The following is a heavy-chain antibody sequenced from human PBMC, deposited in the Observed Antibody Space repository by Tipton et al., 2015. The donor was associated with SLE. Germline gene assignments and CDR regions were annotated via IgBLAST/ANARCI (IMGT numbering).Heavy chain of an antibody. D-gene: IGHD4-11*01. J-gene: IGHJ5*02. CDR2: IYTSGTT. CDR3: ARLIGHSTYEFWFDP. Sequence: TLSLTCTVSGGSINGYFWSWIRQSAGKGLEWIGHIYTSGTTNYTPSLKSRVTISVDPSKNQFSLTLKSVTAADTAVYYCARLIGHSTYEFWFDPWGQGTLVTVSS. V-gene: IGHV4-4*07. CDR1: GGSINGYF.